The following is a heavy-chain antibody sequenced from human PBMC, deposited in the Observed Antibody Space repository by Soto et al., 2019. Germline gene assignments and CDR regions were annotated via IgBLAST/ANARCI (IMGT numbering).Heavy chain of an antibody. CDR3: ARLVVVAPVANA. CDR2: IFYTGTT. Sequence: SETLSLTCSVSGGSINYNSYYWGWVRQPPGKGLEWVGGIFYTGTTYYSPSLKDRVTISVDTSKNSFSLNLTSVAAADTAVYFCARLVVVAPVANAWGQGTLVTVSS. D-gene: IGHD2-2*01. CDR1: GGSINYNSYY. J-gene: IGHJ5*02. V-gene: IGHV4-39*02.